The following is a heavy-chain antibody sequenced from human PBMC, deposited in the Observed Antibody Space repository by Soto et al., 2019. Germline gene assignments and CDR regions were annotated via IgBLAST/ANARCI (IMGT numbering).Heavy chain of an antibody. CDR3: ARDPGGWYHFDY. J-gene: IGHJ4*02. V-gene: IGHV3-30-3*01. Sequence: QVQLVESGGGVVQPGRSLRLSCAASGFTFSSYAMHWVRQAPGKGLEWVAVISYDGSNKYYADSVKGRFTISRDNSKNTLYRQMNSLRAEDTAVYYCARDPGGWYHFDYWGQGTLVTVSS. CDR2: ISYDGSNK. D-gene: IGHD6-19*01. CDR1: GFTFSSYA.